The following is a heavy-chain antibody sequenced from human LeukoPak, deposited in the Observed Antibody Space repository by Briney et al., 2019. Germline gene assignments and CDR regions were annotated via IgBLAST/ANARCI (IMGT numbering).Heavy chain of an antibody. CDR3: ASGGYSYGFDY. CDR2: IYHNGNT. Sequence: SETLSLTCTVSGDSVSNGNYYWSWIRQPPGKGLEWIGYIYHNGNTYYSPSLKSRVTISVDRSKNQLSLKLSSVTAADTAMYYCASGGYSYGFDYWGQGTLVTVSS. V-gene: IGHV4-30-2*01. J-gene: IGHJ4*02. D-gene: IGHD5-18*01. CDR1: GDSVSNGNYY.